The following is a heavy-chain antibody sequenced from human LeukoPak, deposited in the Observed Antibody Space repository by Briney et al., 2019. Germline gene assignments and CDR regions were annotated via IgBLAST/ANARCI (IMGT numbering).Heavy chain of an antibody. J-gene: IGHJ4*02. V-gene: IGHV3-66*02. Sequence: GGSLRLSCAASGFTVSSNYMSWVRPAPGKGLEWVSVIYSGGSSYYADSVKGRFTISRDNSKNTLYLQMNSLRAEDTAVYYCARYSRDGYNVNWGQGTLVTVSS. D-gene: IGHD5-24*01. CDR3: ARYSRDGYNVN. CDR1: GFTVSSNY. CDR2: IYSGGSS.